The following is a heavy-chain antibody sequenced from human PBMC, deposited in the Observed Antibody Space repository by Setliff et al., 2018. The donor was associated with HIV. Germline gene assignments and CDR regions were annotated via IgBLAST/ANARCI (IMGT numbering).Heavy chain of an antibody. CDR3: ARYGSGWPLWYFDL. V-gene: IGHV1-18*01. CDR1: GYTFTNYG. CDR2: ISAYNGNT. D-gene: IGHD6-19*01. Sequence: ASVKVSCQASGYTFTNYGISWVRQAPGQGLEWMGWISAYNGNTNYAQKLQGRVTMTTDTSTSTAYMELRSLRSDDTAVYYCARYGSGWPLWYFDLWGRGTLVTVSS. J-gene: IGHJ2*01.